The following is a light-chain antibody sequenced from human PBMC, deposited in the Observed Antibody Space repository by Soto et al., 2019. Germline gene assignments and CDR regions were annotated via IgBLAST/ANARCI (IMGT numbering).Light chain of an antibody. J-gene: IGKJ2*01. CDR1: QSVSSSY. Sequence: EIVLTQSPGTLSLSPGEGATLSCRASQSVSSSYLAWYQQKPGQAPRLLIYGASSRATGIPDRFSGSGSGTDFTLTISGLEPEDFAVYYCQQYHSSPRTFGQGTKLEIK. CDR2: GAS. V-gene: IGKV3-20*01. CDR3: QQYHSSPRT.